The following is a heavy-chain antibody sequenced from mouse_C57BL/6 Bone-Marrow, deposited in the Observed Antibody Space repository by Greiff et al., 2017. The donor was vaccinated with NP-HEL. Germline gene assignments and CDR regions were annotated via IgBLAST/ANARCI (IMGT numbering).Heavy chain of an antibody. CDR1: GYTFTSYW. Sequence: QVQLQQPGAELVKPGASVKLSCKASGYTFTSYWMHWVKQRPGQGLEWIGMIHPNSGSTNYNEKFKSKATLTVDKSSSTAYMQRSSMTSEDYAVYYCARGLLWLRRRDYYAMDYGGQGTSVTVSS. CDR2: IHPNSGST. V-gene: IGHV1-64*01. CDR3: ARGLLWLRRRDYYAMDY. D-gene: IGHD2-2*01. J-gene: IGHJ4*01.